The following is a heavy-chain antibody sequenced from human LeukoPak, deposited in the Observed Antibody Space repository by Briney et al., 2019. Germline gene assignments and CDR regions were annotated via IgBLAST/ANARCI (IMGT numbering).Heavy chain of an antibody. D-gene: IGHD1-26*01. CDR3: ARRATTFFDY. CDR1: GGSFSGYY. V-gene: IGHV4-34*01. J-gene: IGHJ4*02. CDR2: INHSGST. Sequence: NAAETLSLTCAVYGGSFSGYYWSWIRQPPGKGLEWIGEINHSGSTNYNPSLKSRVTISVDTSKNQFSLKLSSVTAADTAVYYCARRATTFFDYWGQGTLVTVSS.